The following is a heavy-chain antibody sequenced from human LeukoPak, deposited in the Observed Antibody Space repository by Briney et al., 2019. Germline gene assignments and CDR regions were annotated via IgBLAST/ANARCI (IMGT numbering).Heavy chain of an antibody. J-gene: IGHJ3*02. CDR3: ARDRSSGWGGNAFDI. V-gene: IGHV4-4*07. CDR2: IYTSGST. Sequence: PSETLSLTCTVSGGSISSYYWSWIRQPAGKGLEWIGRIYTSGSTNYNPSLKSRVTMSVDTSKNQFSLKLSSVTAADTAVYYCARDRSSGWGGNAFDIWGQGTMVTVSS. D-gene: IGHD6-19*01. CDR1: GGSISSYY.